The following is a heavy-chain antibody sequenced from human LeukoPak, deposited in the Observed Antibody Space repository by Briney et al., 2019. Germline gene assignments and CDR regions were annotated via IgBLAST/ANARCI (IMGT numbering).Heavy chain of an antibody. CDR2: INEDGSDK. J-gene: IGHJ4*02. CDR1: GFTFSSSW. Sequence: GGSLRLSCAASGFTFSSSWMTWVRQAPGKGLEWVAHINEDGSDKYYVDSVTGRFSISRDNTKNSLYLQMNSLRAEDTDVYYCARDLRSPRSLVVPAAIDYWGQGTLVTVSS. V-gene: IGHV3-7*01. D-gene: IGHD2-2*01. CDR3: ARDLRSPRSLVVPAAIDY.